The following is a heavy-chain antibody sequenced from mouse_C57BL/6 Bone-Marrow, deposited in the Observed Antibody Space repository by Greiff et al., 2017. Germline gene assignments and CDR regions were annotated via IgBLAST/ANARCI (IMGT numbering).Heavy chain of an antibody. CDR3: ARRGSYYGSSPYYFDY. CDR2: IHPNSGST. Sequence: QVQLQQPGAELVKPGASVKLSCKASGYTFTSYWMHWVKQRPGQGLEWIGMIHPNSGSTNYNEKFKSKATLTVDKSSSPAYMQLSSLTSEDSAVYYCARRGSYYGSSPYYFDYWGQGTTLTVSS. V-gene: IGHV1-64*01. J-gene: IGHJ2*01. D-gene: IGHD1-1*01. CDR1: GYTFTSYW.